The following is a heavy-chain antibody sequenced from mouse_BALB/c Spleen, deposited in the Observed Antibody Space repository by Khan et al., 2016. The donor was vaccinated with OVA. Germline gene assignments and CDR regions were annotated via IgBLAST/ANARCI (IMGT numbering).Heavy chain of an antibody. J-gene: IGHJ2*01. D-gene: IGHD2-5*01. Sequence: VQLQQSGPGLVKPSQSLSLTCSVTGYSITSGYYWNWIRQFPGNKLEWMGYISYDGSNNYNPSLKNRISIIRDTSKNQFFLKLNSVTTEDTATYYCARGGLVKVDYWGQGTTLTVSS. CDR3: ARGGLVKVDY. V-gene: IGHV3-6*02. CDR2: ISYDGSN. CDR1: GYSITSGYY.